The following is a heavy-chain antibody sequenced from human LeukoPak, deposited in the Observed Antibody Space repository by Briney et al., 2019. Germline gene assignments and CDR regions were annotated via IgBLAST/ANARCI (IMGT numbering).Heavy chain of an antibody. J-gene: IGHJ3*02. V-gene: IGHV4-34*01. CDR1: GESFSGFY. D-gene: IGHD3-22*01. CDR2: INHSGST. CDR3: AGRIYDSSGQDAFDI. Sequence: PSETLSLTCAVYGESFSGFYWSWIRQPPGKGLEWIGEINHSGSTNYNPSLKSRVTISVDTSKNQFSLKLSSVTAADTAVYYCAGRIYDSSGQDAFDIWGQGTMVTVSS.